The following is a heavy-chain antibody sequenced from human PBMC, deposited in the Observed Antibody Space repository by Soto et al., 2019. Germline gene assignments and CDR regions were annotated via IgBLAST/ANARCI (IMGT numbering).Heavy chain of an antibody. J-gene: IGHJ4*02. CDR3: ATQSLRGYSYGFFDY. D-gene: IGHD5-18*01. CDR1: GYTLTELS. CDR2: FDPEDGET. Sequence: ASVKVSCKVSGYTLTELSMHWVRQAPGKGLEWMGGFDPEDGETIYAQKFQGRVAMTEDTSTDTAYMELSSLRSEDTAVYYCATQSLRGYSYGFFDYWGQGTLVTVSS. V-gene: IGHV1-24*01.